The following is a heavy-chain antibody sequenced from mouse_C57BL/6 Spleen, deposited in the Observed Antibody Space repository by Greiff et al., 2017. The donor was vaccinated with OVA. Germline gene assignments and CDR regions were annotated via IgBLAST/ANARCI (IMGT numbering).Heavy chain of an antibody. V-gene: IGHV1-72*01. CDR3: ARSRTHDDGICYAMDY. CDR2: IYPNSGGT. CDR1: GYTFTSYW. Sequence: VQLQQPGAELVKPGASVKLSCKASGYTFTSYWMHWVKQRPGRGLEWIGRIYPNSGGTKYNEKFKSKATLTVDKPSSTAYMQLSSLTSEDSAVYYCARSRTHDDGICYAMDYWGQGTSVTVSS. D-gene: IGHD2-12*01. J-gene: IGHJ4*01.